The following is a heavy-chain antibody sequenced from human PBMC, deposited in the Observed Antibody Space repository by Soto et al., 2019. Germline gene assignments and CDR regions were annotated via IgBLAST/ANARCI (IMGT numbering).Heavy chain of an antibody. CDR1: GFTLRNHG. V-gene: IGHV3-30*18. CDR2: VSFDGRDE. CDR3: AKLCRSLGFGSMRYFDSSDSDWYLDL. D-gene: IGHD3-22*01. J-gene: IGHJ2*01. Sequence: QVQLVESGGGVVQPGRSLRLSCAVSGFTLRNHGMHWVRQSPGKGLEWVAVVSFDGRDEYYANSVKGRFTVSRDNSRKTVYLQMNSLKDEDMAVYYCAKLCRSLGFGSMRYFDSSDSDWYLDLWGRGTLVTVSS.